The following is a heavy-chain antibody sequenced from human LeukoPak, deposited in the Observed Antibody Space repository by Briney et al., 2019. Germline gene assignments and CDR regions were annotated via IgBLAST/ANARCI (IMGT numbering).Heavy chain of an antibody. J-gene: IGHJ4*02. D-gene: IGHD3-22*01. CDR1: GYTFTRYG. CDR3: ARVLGYYDSSGYYYLDY. CDR2: ISAYNGNT. V-gene: IGHV1-18*01. Sequence: GASVKVSCKASGYTFTRYGISWVRQAPGQGLEWMGWISAYNGNTNYAQKLQGRVTMTTDTSTSTAYMELRSLRSDDTAVYYCARVLGYYDSSGYYYLDYWGQGTLVTVSS.